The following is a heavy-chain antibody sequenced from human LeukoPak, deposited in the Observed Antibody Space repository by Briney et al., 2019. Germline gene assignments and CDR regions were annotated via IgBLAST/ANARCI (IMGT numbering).Heavy chain of an antibody. J-gene: IGHJ4*02. CDR1: GGSISSSSYY. Sequence: SETLSLTCTVSGGSISSSSYYWGWIRQPPGKGLEWIGSIYYSGSTYYNPSLKSRVTISVDTSKNQFSLKLSSVTAADTAVYYCAHALYYDFWSGYYTGFDYWGQGTLVTVSS. V-gene: IGHV4-39*01. CDR2: IYYSGST. CDR3: AHALYYDFWSGYYTGFDY. D-gene: IGHD3-3*01.